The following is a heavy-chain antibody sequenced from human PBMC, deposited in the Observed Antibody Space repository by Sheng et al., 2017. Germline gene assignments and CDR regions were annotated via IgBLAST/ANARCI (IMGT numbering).Heavy chain of an antibody. Sequence: PASGFTFSSYAMNWVRQAPGKGLEWLSSISGSGGSTYYADSVKGRFTISRDISKNTLFLQMSSLRPEDTAVFYCSIAGGGYCSISSCFASKFESWGQGTQVTVSS. CDR3: SIAGGGYCSISSCFASKFES. CDR1: GFTFSSYA. CDR2: ISGSGGST. D-gene: IGHD2-2*01. J-gene: IGHJ4*02. V-gene: IGHV3-23*01.